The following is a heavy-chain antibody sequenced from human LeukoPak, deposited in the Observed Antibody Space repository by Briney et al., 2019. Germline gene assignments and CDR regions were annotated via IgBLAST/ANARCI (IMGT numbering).Heavy chain of an antibody. Sequence: GESLKISCKGSGYSFTSYWICWVRQMPGKGLEWIGIIYPGDSDTRYSPSFQGQVTISADKSISTAYLQWSSLKASDTAMYYCARRMVRGVIVDAFDIWGQGTMVTVSS. D-gene: IGHD3-10*01. J-gene: IGHJ3*02. CDR1: GYSFTSYW. V-gene: IGHV5-51*01. CDR3: ARRMVRGVIVDAFDI. CDR2: IYPGDSDT.